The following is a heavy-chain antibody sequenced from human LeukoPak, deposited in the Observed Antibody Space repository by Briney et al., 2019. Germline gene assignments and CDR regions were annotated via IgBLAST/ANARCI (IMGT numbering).Heavy chain of an antibody. D-gene: IGHD2-15*01. J-gene: IGHJ5*02. CDR3: ARANAATNDP. Sequence: SETLSLTCTVSGGSMSRYYWSWIRQPPGKGLEWNGDIYYNGSPNYNPSFKSRVTISVDSSNNQFSLRLRSVTAADTAVYHCARANAATNDPWGPGTLVTVSS. CDR1: GGSMSRYY. CDR2: IYYNGSP. V-gene: IGHV4-59*01.